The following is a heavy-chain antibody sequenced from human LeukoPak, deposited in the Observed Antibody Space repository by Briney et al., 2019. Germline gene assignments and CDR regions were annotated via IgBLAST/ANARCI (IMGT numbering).Heavy chain of an antibody. Sequence: TSETLSLTCAASGYSISSGYYWGWIRQPPGKGLEWIGSIYHSGSTYYNPSLKSRVTISVDTSKNQFSLKLSSVTAADTAVYYCARHRACSSTSCYTGLFDYWGQGTLVTVSS. CDR1: GYSISSGYY. CDR2: IYHSGST. V-gene: IGHV4-38-2*01. CDR3: ARHRACSSTSCYTGLFDY. J-gene: IGHJ4*02. D-gene: IGHD2-2*02.